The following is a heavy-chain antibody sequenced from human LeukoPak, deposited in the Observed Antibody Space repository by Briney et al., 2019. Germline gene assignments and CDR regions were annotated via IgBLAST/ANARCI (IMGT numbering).Heavy chain of an antibody. CDR1: GFTFSNYW. Sequence: GGSLRLSCAASGFTFSNYWMHWVRQAPGKGLVWVSRINSDGSSISYADSVKGRFTISRDNAKNTLYLQMNSLRAEDTAVYYCARVSSGSYFGYYYYYMDVWGKGTTVTVSS. D-gene: IGHD1-26*01. CDR2: INSDGSSI. V-gene: IGHV3-74*01. CDR3: ARVSSGSYFGYYYYYMDV. J-gene: IGHJ6*03.